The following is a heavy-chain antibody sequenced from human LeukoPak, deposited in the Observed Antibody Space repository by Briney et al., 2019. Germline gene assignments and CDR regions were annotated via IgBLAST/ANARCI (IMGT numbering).Heavy chain of an antibody. Sequence: SVKVSCKASGGTFSSYAISWVRQAPGQGLEWMGRIIPILGIANYAQKFQGRVTITADESTSTAYMELSSLRSEDTAVYYCARDGQQLVLGYWGQGTLVTVSS. CDR3: ARDGQQLVLGY. J-gene: IGHJ4*02. CDR2: IIPILGIA. CDR1: GGTFSSYA. V-gene: IGHV1-69*04. D-gene: IGHD6-13*01.